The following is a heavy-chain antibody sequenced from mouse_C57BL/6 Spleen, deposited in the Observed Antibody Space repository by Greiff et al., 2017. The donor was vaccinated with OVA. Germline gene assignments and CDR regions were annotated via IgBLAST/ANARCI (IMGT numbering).Heavy chain of an antibody. J-gene: IGHJ3*01. CDR3: AGGAGPGGFAY. CDR2: IDPEAGET. Sequence: VQLQQPGAELVKPGASVKLSCTASGFNIKDYYMHWVKQRPEQGLEWIGRIDPEAGETKYAPKFQGKATITADTSSNTAYLQRSSLTSEDTAVYYCAGGAGPGGFAYWGQGTLVTVSA. CDR1: GFNIKDYY. D-gene: IGHD3-1*01. V-gene: IGHV14-2*01.